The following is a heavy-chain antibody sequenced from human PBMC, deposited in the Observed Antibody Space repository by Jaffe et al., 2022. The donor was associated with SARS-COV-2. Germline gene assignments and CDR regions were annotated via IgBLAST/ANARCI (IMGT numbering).Heavy chain of an antibody. CDR2: ISYDGNNK. Sequence: QVQLVESGGGVVQPGRSLRLSCAASGFTFRSSGMHWVRQAPSKGLEWVAVISYDGNNKQYLDSVQGRFTISRDNSKNTLYLQMNSLRAEDTAVYYCAKDRGISGATAYFDDWGQGTLVTVSS. CDR3: AKDRGISGATAYFDD. D-gene: IGHD1-26*01. V-gene: IGHV3-30*18. CDR1: GFTFRSSG. J-gene: IGHJ4*02.